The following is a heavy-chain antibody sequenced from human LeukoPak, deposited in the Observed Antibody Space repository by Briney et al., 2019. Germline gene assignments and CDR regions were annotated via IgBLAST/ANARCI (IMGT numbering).Heavy chain of an antibody. V-gene: IGHV3-30*02. Sequence: GGSLRLSCAASGFSFSTSGMHWIRQAPGKGLEWVTLIQSDGRNEYYADSVKGRFTISRDNSKNTLYLQMNSLRAEDTAVYYCARDLPPGDTMVRGVIITPGAFDIWGQGTMVTVSS. CDR2: IQSDGRNE. J-gene: IGHJ3*02. CDR3: ARDLPPGDTMVRGVIITPGAFDI. CDR1: GFSFSTSG. D-gene: IGHD3-10*01.